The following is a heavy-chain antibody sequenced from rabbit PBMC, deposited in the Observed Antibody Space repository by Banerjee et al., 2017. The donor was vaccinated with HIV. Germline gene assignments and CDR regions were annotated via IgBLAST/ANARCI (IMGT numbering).Heavy chain of an antibody. CDR2: IYADSGSA. Sequence: QEQLVESGGGLVQPEGSLALTCKASGFTISSNYYMCWVRQAPGKGLEWIGCIYADSGSAWYANWVNGRFTISRSTSLNTVDLKMTSLTAADTATYFCARDSSGYFIPYYFNLWGPGTLVTVS. V-gene: IGHV1S43*01. J-gene: IGHJ4*01. CDR3: ARDSSGYFIPYYFNL. CDR1: GFTISSNYY. D-gene: IGHD1-1*01.